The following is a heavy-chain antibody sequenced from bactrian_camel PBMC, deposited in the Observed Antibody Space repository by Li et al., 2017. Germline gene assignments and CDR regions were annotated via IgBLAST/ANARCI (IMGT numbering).Heavy chain of an antibody. D-gene: IGHD1*01. CDR3: AASVSALCFIGVYGASWSREDIFRH. CDR1: ALNRNMMA. J-gene: IGHJ4*01. CDR2: IYTGPTVT. V-gene: IGHV3S63*01. Sequence: HVQLVESGGGSVQAGGSLRLSCVAAALNRNMMAWFRQAPGKRRQGVASIYTGPTVTRYADAVKGRFTISKDRAETTLALQMNELRPVDTARYYCAASVSALCFIGVYGASWSREDIFRHWGPGTQVTVS.